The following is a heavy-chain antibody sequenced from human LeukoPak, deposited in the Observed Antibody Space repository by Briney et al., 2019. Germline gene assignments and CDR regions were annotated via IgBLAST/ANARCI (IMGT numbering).Heavy chain of an antibody. CDR3: ARGPWLAVDY. CDR2: IYYSGST. CDR1: GGSISSYY. J-gene: IGHJ4*02. V-gene: IGHV4-59*01. D-gene: IGHD6-19*01. Sequence: PSETLSLTCTVSGGSISSYYWSWIRQPPGKGLEWIGYIYYSGSTNYNPSLKSRVTISVGTSKNQFSLKLSSVTAADTAVYYCARGPWLAVDYWGQGTLVTVSS.